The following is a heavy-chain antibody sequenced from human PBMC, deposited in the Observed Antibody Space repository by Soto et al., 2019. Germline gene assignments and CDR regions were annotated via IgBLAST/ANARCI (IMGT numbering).Heavy chain of an antibody. Sequence: ASVKVSCKASGYTFTSYDINWVRQATGQGLEWMGWMNPNSGNTGYAQKFQGRVTLTRDTSASTAYMDLSSLRSEDTAVYYCARRENNAFDIWGQGTMVTVSS. CDR3: ARRENNAFDI. CDR2: MNPNSGNT. V-gene: IGHV1-8*01. CDR1: GYTFTSYD. J-gene: IGHJ3*02.